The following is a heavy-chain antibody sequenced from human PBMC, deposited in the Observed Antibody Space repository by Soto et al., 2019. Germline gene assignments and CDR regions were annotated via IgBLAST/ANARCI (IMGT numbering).Heavy chain of an antibody. CDR1: GFTFSNFV. D-gene: IGHD6-13*01. CDR3: ARERAIAATGIFYY. J-gene: IGHJ4*02. V-gene: IGHV3-30*04. Sequence: VGSLTLSCAASGFTFSNFVMHWVRQAPGKGLEWVAATSYDGKNKDHADSVKGRFTISRDNSKNTLYLQMNSLRHEDTAVYFCARERAIAATGIFYYWGQGTLVTVSS. CDR2: TSYDGKNK.